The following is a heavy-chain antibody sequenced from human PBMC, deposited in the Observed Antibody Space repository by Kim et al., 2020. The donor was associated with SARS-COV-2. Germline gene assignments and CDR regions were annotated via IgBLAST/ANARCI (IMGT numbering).Heavy chain of an antibody. CDR2: IKSKTDGGTT. Sequence: GGSLRLSCAASGFTFSNAWMSWVRQAPGKGLEWVGRIKSKTDGGTTDYAAPVKGRFTISRDDSKNTLYLQMNSLKTEDTAVYYCTTTYDSSGYSEDAFDIWGQGTMVTVSS. CDR1: GFTFSNAW. CDR3: TTTYDSSGYSEDAFDI. V-gene: IGHV3-15*01. J-gene: IGHJ3*02. D-gene: IGHD3-22*01.